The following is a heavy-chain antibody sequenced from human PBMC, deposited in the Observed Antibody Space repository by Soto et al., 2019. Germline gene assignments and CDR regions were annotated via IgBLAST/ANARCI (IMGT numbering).Heavy chain of an antibody. CDR1: GYSFTSYW. CDR2: IYPGDSDT. D-gene: IGHD3-16*02. J-gene: IGHJ5*02. V-gene: IGHV5-51*01. CDR3: ARRNRGPEGYNWFDP. Sequence: PGESLKISCKGSGYSFTSYWIGWVRQMPGKGLEWMGIIYPGDSDTRYSPSFQGQVTISADKSISTAYLQWSSLKASDTAMYYCARRNRGPEGYNWFDPWGQGTLVTVSS.